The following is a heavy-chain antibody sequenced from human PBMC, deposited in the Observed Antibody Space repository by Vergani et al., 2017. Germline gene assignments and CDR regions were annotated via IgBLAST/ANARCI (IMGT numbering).Heavy chain of an antibody. D-gene: IGHD3-3*01. CDR3: AKDPYDFWSGSSNWFDP. CDR1: GFTFSSYA. CDR2: IIGSGGST. V-gene: IGHV3-23*01. Sequence: EVQLLESGGGLVQPGGSLRLSCAASGFTFSSYAMSWVRQAPGKGLEWVSAIIGSGGSTYYADSVKGRFTISRDNAKNTLYLQMNSLRAEDTAVYYCAKDPYDFWSGSSNWFDPWGQGTLVTVSS. J-gene: IGHJ5*02.